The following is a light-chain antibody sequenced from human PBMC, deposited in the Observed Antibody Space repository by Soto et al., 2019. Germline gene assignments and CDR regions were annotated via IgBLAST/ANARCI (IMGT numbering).Light chain of an antibody. CDR1: QGIRND. CDR2: GAS. V-gene: IGKV1-17*01. CDR3: LQHNSYPRT. J-gene: IGKJ1*01. Sequence: DIQMTQSPSSLSAFVGDRVTITCRASQGIRNDLVWYQQKPGKAPKRLIYGASSLQSGVTSRFSGSGSETEFTFTISSLQPEDFATYFCLQHNSYPRTFGQGTKVDIK.